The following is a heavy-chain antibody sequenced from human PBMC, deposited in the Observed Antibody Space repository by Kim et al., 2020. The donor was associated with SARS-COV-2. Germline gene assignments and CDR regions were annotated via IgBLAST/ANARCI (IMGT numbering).Heavy chain of an antibody. CDR2: IYYSVST. J-gene: IGHJ5*02. D-gene: IGHD6-13*01. V-gene: IGHV4-59*01. CDR1: GGSISSYY. Sequence: SQTLSLTCTVSGGSISSYYWSWIRQPPGKGLEWIGYIYYSVSTNYNPSLKSRVTISVDTSKNQFSLKLSSVTAADTAVYYCARESSHSGYSSSWYWFDPWGQGTLVTVSS. CDR3: ARESSHSGYSSSWYWFDP.